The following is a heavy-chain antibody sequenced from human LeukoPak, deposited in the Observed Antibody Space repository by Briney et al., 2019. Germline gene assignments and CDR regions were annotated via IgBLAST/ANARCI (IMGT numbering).Heavy chain of an antibody. D-gene: IGHD1-26*01. J-gene: IGHJ4*02. CDR2: IYTSGST. Sequence: SETLSLTCTVSGGSISSGSYYWSWIRQPAGKGLEWIGRIYTSGSTNYNPSLKSRVTMSVDTSKNQFSLKLSSVTAADTAVYYCARILQVGAPVWGQGTLVTVSS. CDR3: ARILQVGAPV. V-gene: IGHV4-61*02. CDR1: GGSISSGSYY.